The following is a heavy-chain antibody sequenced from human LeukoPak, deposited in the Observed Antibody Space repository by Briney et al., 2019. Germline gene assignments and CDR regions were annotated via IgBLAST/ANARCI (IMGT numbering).Heavy chain of an antibody. J-gene: IGHJ4*02. CDR1: GFTLTSSA. V-gene: IGHV1-58*02. CDR2: IVVGSGNT. Sequence: TSVKVSCKASGFTLTSSAMQWVRHARGQRLEWIGWIVVGSGNTNYAQKFQERVTITRDMSTSTAYRELSSLRSEDTAVYYCAANPCTNGVCYEFDYWGQGTLVTVSS. D-gene: IGHD2-8*01. CDR3: AANPCTNGVCYEFDY.